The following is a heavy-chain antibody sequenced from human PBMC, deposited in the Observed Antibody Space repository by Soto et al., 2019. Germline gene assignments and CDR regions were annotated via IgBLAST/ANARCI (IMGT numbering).Heavy chain of an antibody. CDR2: ISASGRFT. D-gene: IGHD2-2*01. Sequence: GGSLRLSCAASGFTFSSYAMTWVRQAPGKGLEWVSAISASGRFTYFADSVKGRFTISRDNSKNTLYLQMDSLRAEDTAMYYCVSAGYCSTTNCYLFDYWGQGTLVTVSS. CDR3: VSAGYCSTTNCYLFDY. J-gene: IGHJ4*02. V-gene: IGHV3-23*01. CDR1: GFTFSSYA.